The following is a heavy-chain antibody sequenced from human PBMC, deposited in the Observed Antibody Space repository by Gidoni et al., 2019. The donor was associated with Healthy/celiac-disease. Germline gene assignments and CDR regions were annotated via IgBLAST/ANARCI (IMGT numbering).Heavy chain of an antibody. CDR1: GFTFSSYA. CDR2: ISYDGSNK. V-gene: IGHV3-30*04. J-gene: IGHJ6*02. CDR3: ARPPDTMVRGAPTGYYYYGMDV. Sequence: QVQLVESGGGVVQPGRSLRLSCAASGFTFSSYAMHWVRQAPGKGLEWVAVISYDGSNKYYADSVKGRFTISRDNSKNTLYLQMNSLRAEDTAVYYCARPPDTMVRGAPTGYYYYGMDVWGQGTTVTVSS. D-gene: IGHD3-10*01.